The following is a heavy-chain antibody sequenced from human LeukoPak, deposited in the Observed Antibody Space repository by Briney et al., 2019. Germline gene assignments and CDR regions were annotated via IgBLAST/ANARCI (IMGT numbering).Heavy chain of an antibody. Sequence: ASVKVSCKASGYMLPDYYMHWVRQAPGQGLEWMGWINPNSGGTNYAQKFQGRVTMTRDTSITTAYMELRRLESDDTAVYYCARDLPVWDAFDIWDQGTKVTVSS. D-gene: IGHD2-21*01. CDR3: ARDLPVWDAFDI. CDR2: INPNSGGT. CDR1: GYMLPDYY. V-gene: IGHV1-2*02. J-gene: IGHJ3*02.